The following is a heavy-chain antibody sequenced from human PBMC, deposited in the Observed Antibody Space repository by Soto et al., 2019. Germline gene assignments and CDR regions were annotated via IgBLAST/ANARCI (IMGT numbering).Heavy chain of an antibody. CDR3: ARRIRKREAGTAIYDY. Sequence: SETLSLTCTVSGGSTSSSRYYWGWIRQPPGKGLEWIGSIYYSGSTYYNPSLKSRVTISVDTSKNQFSLKLSSVTAADKAVYYCARRIRKREAGTAIYDYWGQGTLVTVAS. V-gene: IGHV4-39*01. J-gene: IGHJ4*02. CDR1: GGSTSSSRYY. CDR2: IYYSGST. D-gene: IGHD6-19*01.